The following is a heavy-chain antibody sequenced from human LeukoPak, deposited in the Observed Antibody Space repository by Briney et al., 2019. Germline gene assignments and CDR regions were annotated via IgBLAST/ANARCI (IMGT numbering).Heavy chain of an antibody. D-gene: IGHD3-10*01. CDR1: GDPITSYY. V-gene: IGHV4-59*01. CDR2: IYYSGST. Sequence: SETLSLTCTVSGDPITSYYWSWIRQPPGKGLEWIAYIYYSGSTNYNPSLRSRVTISVDTSKNQFSLKLRSVTAADTAVYYCARRRYGSGTFYFDSWGQGTLVTVSS. J-gene: IGHJ4*02. CDR3: ARRRYGSGTFYFDS.